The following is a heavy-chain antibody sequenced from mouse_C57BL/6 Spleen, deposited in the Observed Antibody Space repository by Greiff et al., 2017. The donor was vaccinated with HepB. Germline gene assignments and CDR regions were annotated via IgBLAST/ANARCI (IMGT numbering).Heavy chain of an antibody. CDR3: ARDAYYGNYGGYFDY. D-gene: IGHD2-10*01. V-gene: IGHV5-4*01. J-gene: IGHJ2*01. CDR2: ISDGGSYT. CDR1: GFTFSSYA. Sequence: EVKLMESGGGLVKPGGSLKLSCAASGFTFSSYAMSWVRQTPEKRLEWVATISDGGSYTYYPDNVKGRFTISRDNAKNNLYLQMSHLKSEDTAMYYCARDAYYGNYGGYFDYWGQGTTLTVSS.